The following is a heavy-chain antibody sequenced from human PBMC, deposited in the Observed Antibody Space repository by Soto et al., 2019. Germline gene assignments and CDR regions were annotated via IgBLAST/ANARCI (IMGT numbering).Heavy chain of an antibody. Sequence: SGPTLVNPTQTLTLTCIFSGFTLRTSGVGVGWIRQPPGKALEWLGFIYWNDDKRYSPSLKSRLTITKDTSKNQVVLTMTNMDPVDTATYYCAKSGSSGWYGWFDPWGQGTLVTVSS. CDR2: IYWNDDK. D-gene: IGHD6-19*01. J-gene: IGHJ5*02. V-gene: IGHV2-5*01. CDR1: GFTLRTSGVG. CDR3: AKSGSSGWYGWFDP.